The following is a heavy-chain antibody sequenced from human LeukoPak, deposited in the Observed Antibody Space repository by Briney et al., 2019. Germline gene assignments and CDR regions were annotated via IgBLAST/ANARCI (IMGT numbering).Heavy chain of an antibody. CDR2: ISYDGSNK. D-gene: IGHD4-17*01. CDR3: ARVFYGVYFDY. V-gene: IGHV3-30*14. J-gene: IGHJ4*02. CDR1: GFTFSSYA. Sequence: GRSLRLSCAASGFTFSSYAMHWVRQAPGKGLEWVAVISYDGSNKYYADSVKGRFTISRDNSKNTLYLQMNSLRAEDTAVYYCARVFYGVYFDYWGQGTLVTVSS.